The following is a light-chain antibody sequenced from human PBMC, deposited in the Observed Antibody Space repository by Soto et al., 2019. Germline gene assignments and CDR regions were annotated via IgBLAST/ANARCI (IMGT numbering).Light chain of an antibody. CDR2: DNN. CDR3: GTCETSLNTGAV. Sequence: QSVLTQPPSVSAAPGQKVTISCSGSSSNIGSNYVSWYRQLPGAAPKLLIHDNNKRPSGIPDRFSGSKSGTSATLGITGLQTGDEADYYCGTCETSLNTGAVFVTGTKVTVL. J-gene: IGLJ1*01. CDR1: SSNIGSNY. V-gene: IGLV1-51*01.